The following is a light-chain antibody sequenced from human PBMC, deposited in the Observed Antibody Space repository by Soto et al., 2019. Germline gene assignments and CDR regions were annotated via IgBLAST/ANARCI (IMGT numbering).Light chain of an antibody. J-gene: IGKJ1*01. Sequence: EIVLTQSPGTLSLSPGEGATLSCRASQSISNTFLAWYQQRPGQAPRILIYGASRRATGIPDRFSGSGSGTYFPLTISRLEPEDFALYYCQQYYSSWTFGQGTKVEMK. CDR1: QSISNTF. CDR2: GAS. CDR3: QQYYSSWT. V-gene: IGKV3-20*01.